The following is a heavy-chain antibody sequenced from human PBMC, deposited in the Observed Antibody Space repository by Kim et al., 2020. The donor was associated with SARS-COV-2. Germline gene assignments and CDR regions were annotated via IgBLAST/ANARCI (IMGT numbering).Heavy chain of an antibody. CDR3: ARDLKGRIGWGGYECLY. D-gene: IGHD5-12*01. CDR1: GYTFTSYG. V-gene: IGHV1-18*01. Sequence: ASVKVSCKASGYTFTSYGISWVRQAPGQGLEWMGWISAYNGNTNYAQKLQGRVTMTTDTSTSTAYMELRSLRSDDTAVYYCARDLKGRIGWGGYECLYWGQGTLVTVSS. CDR2: ISAYNGNT. J-gene: IGHJ4*02.